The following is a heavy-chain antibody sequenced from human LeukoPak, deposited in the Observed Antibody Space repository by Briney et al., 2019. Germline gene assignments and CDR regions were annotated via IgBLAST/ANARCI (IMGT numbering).Heavy chain of an antibody. D-gene: IGHD1-7*01. V-gene: IGHV3-48*01. CDR1: GFTFSSYS. J-gene: IGHJ5*02. CDR2: ISSSSTI. CDR3: ARGTRSYDP. Sequence: GGSLRLSCAASGFTFSSYSMNWVRQAPGKGLEWVSYISSSSTIYYADSVKGRFTISRDNAKNSLYLQMNGLRAEDTAVYYCARGTRSYDPWGQGTLVTVSS.